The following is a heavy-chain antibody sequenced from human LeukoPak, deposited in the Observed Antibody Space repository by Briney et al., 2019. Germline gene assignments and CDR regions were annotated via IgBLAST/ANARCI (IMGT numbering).Heavy chain of an antibody. J-gene: IGHJ4*02. Sequence: ASVKVSCKASGYTFTDYFVHWVRQAPGQGLEWMGWINPMNGDTRYAQKFQGRVTMTSDTSISTASVEVSSLTSDDTAIYYCAGLGLSGPDYWGQGTLVSVSS. CDR1: GYTFTDYF. V-gene: IGHV1-2*02. CDR3: AGLGLSGPDY. D-gene: IGHD3-16*01. CDR2: INPMNGDT.